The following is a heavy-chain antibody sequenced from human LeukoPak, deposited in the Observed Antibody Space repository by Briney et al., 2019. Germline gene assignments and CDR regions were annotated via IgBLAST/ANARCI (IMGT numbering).Heavy chain of an antibody. CDR1: GYTFTGYY. CDR3: ARDLDYYDSSGYPDY. Sequence: ASVKVSCKASGYTFTGYYMHWVRQAPGQGLEWMGWINPNSGGTNYAQKFQSRVTMTRDTSISTAYMELSRLRSDDTAVYYCARDLDYYDSSGYPDYWGQGTLVTVSS. D-gene: IGHD3-22*01. V-gene: IGHV1-2*02. CDR2: INPNSGGT. J-gene: IGHJ4*02.